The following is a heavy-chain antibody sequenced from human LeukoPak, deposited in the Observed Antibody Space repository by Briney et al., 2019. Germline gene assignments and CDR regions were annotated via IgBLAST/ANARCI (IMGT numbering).Heavy chain of an antibody. V-gene: IGHV1-18*01. CDR2: ISAYNGNT. D-gene: IGHD5-12*01. Sequence: GASVKVSCKASGYTFTSYGISWVRQAPGQGLEWMGWISAYNGNTNYAQKLQGRVTMTTYTSTSTAYTELRSLRSDDTAVYYCARVVSGYDSDYFDYWGQGTLVTVSS. CDR3: ARVVSGYDSDYFDY. CDR1: GYTFTSYG. J-gene: IGHJ4*02.